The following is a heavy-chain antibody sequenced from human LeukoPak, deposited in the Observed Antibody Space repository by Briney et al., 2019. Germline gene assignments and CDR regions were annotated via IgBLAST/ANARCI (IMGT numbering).Heavy chain of an antibody. D-gene: IGHD1-26*01. J-gene: IGHJ4*02. CDR1: GFTFSSYA. CDR2: IRVGGET. CDR3: ATATGIVGAKVE. Sequence: GGSLKLSCAASGFTFSSYAMSWVRQAPGKGLEWVSAIRVGGETHYADSVKGRFTISRDNSKNTLYLQMNSLRAEDTAVYYCATATGIVGAKVEWGQGTLVTVSS. V-gene: IGHV3-23*01.